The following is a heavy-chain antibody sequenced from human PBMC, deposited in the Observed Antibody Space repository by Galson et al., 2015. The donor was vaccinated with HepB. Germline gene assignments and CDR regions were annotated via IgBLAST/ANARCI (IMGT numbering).Heavy chain of an antibody. CDR3: ARDRDPDYHARSGSDY. CDR1: GFTFSSYG. V-gene: IGHV3-33*01. Sequence: SLRLSCAASGFTFSSYGMHWVRQAPGKGLEWVAVIWYDGSNENYADSVKGRFTVSRDNSKNTLYLQMNSLRAEDTAVYYCARDRDPDYHARSGSDYWGQGTLVTVSS. D-gene: IGHD3-22*01. CDR2: IWYDGSNE. J-gene: IGHJ4*02.